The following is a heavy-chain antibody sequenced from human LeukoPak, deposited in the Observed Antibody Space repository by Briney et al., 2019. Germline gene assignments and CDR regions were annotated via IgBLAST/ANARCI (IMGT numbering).Heavy chain of an antibody. CDR3: AKDGGLWVSAHWGDS. CDR1: GFTFSSYW. CDR2: ITTSDGNT. Sequence: GGSLRLSCAASGFTFSSYWMSWVRQAPGKGLEWVSTITTSDGNTYYADSVKGRFTDSRDNSKNTLFLQMNSLRAEDTAVYYCAKDGGLWVSAHWGDSWGRGTLVTVSS. D-gene: IGHD7-27*01. V-gene: IGHV3-23*01. J-gene: IGHJ4*02.